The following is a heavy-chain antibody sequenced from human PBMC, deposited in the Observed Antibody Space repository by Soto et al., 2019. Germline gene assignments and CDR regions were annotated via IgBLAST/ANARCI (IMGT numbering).Heavy chain of an antibody. CDR3: AKDEVLVVAVARDYYGMDV. V-gene: IGHV3-30*18. J-gene: IGHJ6*02. CDR1: GFTFSSYG. D-gene: IGHD2-15*01. Sequence: HVQLVESGGGVVQPGRSLRLSCAASGFTFSSYGMHWVRQAPGKGLEWVAVISYDGNNKYYADSVKGRFTISRDNSKNTLYLQMNSLRAEDMAVYYCAKDEVLVVAVARDYYGMDVWGQGTTVTVSS. CDR2: ISYDGNNK.